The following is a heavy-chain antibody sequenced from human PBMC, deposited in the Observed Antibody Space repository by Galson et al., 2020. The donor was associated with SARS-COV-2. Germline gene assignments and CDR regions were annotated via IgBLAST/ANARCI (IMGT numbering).Heavy chain of an antibody. CDR2: IYYSRST. J-gene: IGHJ6*02. V-gene: IGHV4-39*07. Sequence: SETLSLTCTVSGGSISSSTSYWGWLRQPPGKGLEWIGSIYYSRSTYYNPSLKSRVTISVDTSKNQFSRKLSSVTAADTAVYYCESEVVAYRSLYYYYGMDVGCQGTTFTVSS. CDR1: GGSISSSTSY. CDR3: ESEVVAYRSLYYYYGMDV. D-gene: IGHD2-15*01.